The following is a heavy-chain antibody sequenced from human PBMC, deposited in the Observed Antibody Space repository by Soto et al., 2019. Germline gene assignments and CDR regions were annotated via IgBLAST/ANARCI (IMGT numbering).Heavy chain of an antibody. CDR3: ARTYSSSWSPFDY. D-gene: IGHD6-13*01. CDR1: GGSFSGYY. V-gene: IGHV4-34*01. J-gene: IGHJ4*02. Sequence: PSETLSLTCAVYGGSFSGYYWSWIRQPPGKGLEWIGEINHSGGTNYNPSLKSRVTISVDTSKNRFSLKLSSVTAADTAVYYCARTYSSSWSPFDYWGQGTLVTVSS. CDR2: INHSGGT.